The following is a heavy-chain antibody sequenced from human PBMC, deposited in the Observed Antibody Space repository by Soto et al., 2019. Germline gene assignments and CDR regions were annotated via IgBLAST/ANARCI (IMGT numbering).Heavy chain of an antibody. CDR3: ARITGCHLDF. V-gene: IGHV4-39*01. Sequence: PPETLSPTCTVSSGSNSDTNVFWAWVRDPPGKGLEWIGNIDYSDTAYFSPSLATRVTFHVDTSKNQFSLTLYSVTAADTAVYYCARITGCHLDFWGHGIRFTVS. J-gene: IGHJ4*01. D-gene: IGHD1-20*01. CDR1: SGSNSDTNVF. CDR2: IDYSDTA.